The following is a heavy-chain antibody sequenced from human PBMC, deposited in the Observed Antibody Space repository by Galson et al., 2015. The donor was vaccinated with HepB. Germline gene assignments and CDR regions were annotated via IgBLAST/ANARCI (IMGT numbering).Heavy chain of an antibody. CDR3: ARVGASGDSSGYYGDFDY. CDR2: ISSRGSTV. J-gene: IGHJ4*02. CDR1: GVAFSDYY. Sequence: LIGSCAAAGVAFSDYYMSWGRQAPGRGREWVSYISSRGSTVYYADSVKDRFTISRDNAKNPLYLQMNSLRAEDTAVSYCARVGASGDSSGYYGDFDYWGQGTLVTVSS. D-gene: IGHD3-22*01. V-gene: IGHV3-11*01.